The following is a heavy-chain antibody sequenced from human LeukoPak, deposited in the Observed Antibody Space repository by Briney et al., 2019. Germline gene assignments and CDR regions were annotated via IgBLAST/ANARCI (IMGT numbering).Heavy chain of an antibody. Sequence: PSETLSLTCTVSGGSISSYFWTWMRQPPGKGLEWIGYIYYSGSTNYNPSLKSRVTISVDTSKNQFSLKLTSVTAADTAVYYCARESWDTMVRGAVFDLWGQGTLVTVSS. J-gene: IGHJ4*02. D-gene: IGHD3-10*01. CDR2: IYYSGST. CDR1: GGSISSYF. V-gene: IGHV4-59*01. CDR3: ARESWDTMVRGAVFDL.